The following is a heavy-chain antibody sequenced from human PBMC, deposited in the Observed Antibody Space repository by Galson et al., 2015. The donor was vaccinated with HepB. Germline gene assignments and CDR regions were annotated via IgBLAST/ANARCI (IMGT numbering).Heavy chain of an antibody. D-gene: IGHD5-18*01. CDR1: GFSLSTSGVG. CDR2: IYWDDDK. J-gene: IGHJ6*02. CDR3: AHRQPSAAIYYYYGMDV. V-gene: IGHV2-5*02. Sequence: PALVKPTQTLTLTCTFSGFSLSTSGVGVGRIRQPPGKALEWLALIYWDDDKRYSPSLKSRLTITKDTSKNQVVLTMTNMDPVDTATYYCAHRQPSAAIYYYYGMDVWGQGTTVTVSS.